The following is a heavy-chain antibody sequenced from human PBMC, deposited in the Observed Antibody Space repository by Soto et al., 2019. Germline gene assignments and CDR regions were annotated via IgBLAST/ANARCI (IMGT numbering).Heavy chain of an antibody. CDR2: IIPILGIA. CDR1: GGTFSSYT. D-gene: IGHD6-13*01. J-gene: IGHJ6*03. V-gene: IGHV1-69*04. Sequence: SVKVSCKASGGTFSSYTISWVRQAPGQGLEWMGRIIPILGIANYAQKFQGRVTITADKSTSTAYMELSSLRSEDTAVYYCAREGYSSTSSRGYYMDVWGKGTTVTVS. CDR3: AREGYSSTSSRGYYMDV.